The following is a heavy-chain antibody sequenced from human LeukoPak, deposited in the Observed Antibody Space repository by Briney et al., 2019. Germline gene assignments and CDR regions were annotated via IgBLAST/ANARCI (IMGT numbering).Heavy chain of an antibody. V-gene: IGHV3-11*04. D-gene: IGHD4-23*01. CDR3: ARVPRSTVGLDY. J-gene: IGHJ4*02. Sequence: GGSLRLSCAASGFTFSDYYMSWIRQAPGKGLEWVSYISSSSSIIYYADSVKGRFTISRDNAKNSLYLQMNSLRDEDTAVYYCARVPRSTVGLDYWGQGTLVTVSS. CDR1: GFTFSDYY. CDR2: ISSSSSII.